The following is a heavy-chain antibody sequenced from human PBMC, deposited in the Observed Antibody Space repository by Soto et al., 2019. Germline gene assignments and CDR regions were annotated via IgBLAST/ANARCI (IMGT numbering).Heavy chain of an antibody. CDR2: ISYRGIT. J-gene: IGHJ5*02. V-gene: IGHV4-31*03. D-gene: IGHD6-13*01. CDR3: ARMSATGTRWFDP. CDR1: GGAFSSGAYH. Sequence: QVQLPESGPGLVKPSQTLSLTCTVSGGAFSSGAYHWSWVRQHPGHGLEWIASISYRGITYSNPSLKSRLSMSVDTSKNQFSLNLTSVTAADTAVYHCARMSATGTRWFDPWGQGTLVTVSS.